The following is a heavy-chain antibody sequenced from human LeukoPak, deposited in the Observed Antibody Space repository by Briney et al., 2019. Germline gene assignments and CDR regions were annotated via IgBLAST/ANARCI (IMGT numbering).Heavy chain of an antibody. CDR3: ARNYGSGNYYTPSDL. J-gene: IGHJ5*02. Sequence: GESLKISCKGSGYTFITYWIAWVRQMPGKGLEWMGIVYPGDYDTRYSPSFQGQVTISADKSINTAYLQWSNLKASDTAMYYCARNYGSGNYYTPSDLWGQGTLVTVSS. V-gene: IGHV5-51*01. D-gene: IGHD3-10*01. CDR1: GYTFITYW. CDR2: VYPGDYDT.